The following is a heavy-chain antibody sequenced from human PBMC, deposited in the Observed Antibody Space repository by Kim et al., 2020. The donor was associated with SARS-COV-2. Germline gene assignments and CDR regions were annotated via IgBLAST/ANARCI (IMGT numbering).Heavy chain of an antibody. V-gene: IGHV3-21*04. CDR3: ARVLNSGCSYFDY. J-gene: IGHJ4*02. D-gene: IGHD6-19*01. CDR1: GFTFSSYS. Sequence: GGSLRLSCAASGFTFSSYSMNWVRQAPGKGLEWISSISSSSSYIYYADSVKGRFTISRDNARASLYLQMNSLRAEDTAVYYCARVLNSGCSYFDYWGQGT. CDR2: ISSSSSYI.